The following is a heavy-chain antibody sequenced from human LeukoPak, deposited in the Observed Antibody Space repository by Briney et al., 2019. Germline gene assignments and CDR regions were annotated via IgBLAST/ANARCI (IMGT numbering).Heavy chain of an antibody. CDR3: AKGHQFILPATAFYFDY. CDR1: GFTFSSYW. D-gene: IGHD2-2*01. V-gene: IGHV3-7*01. Sequence: GGSLRLSCAASGFTFSSYWMSWVRQAPGKGLEWVANIKQDGSEKDYLDSVKGRFTISRDNAKNSVYLQMNSLRDEDRAVYYCAKGHQFILPATAFYFDYWGQGTLVTVSS. CDR2: IKQDGSEK. J-gene: IGHJ4*02.